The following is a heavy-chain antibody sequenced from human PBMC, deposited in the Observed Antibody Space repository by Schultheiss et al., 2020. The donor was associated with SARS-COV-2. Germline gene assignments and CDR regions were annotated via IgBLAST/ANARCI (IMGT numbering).Heavy chain of an antibody. J-gene: IGHJ6*04. CDR2: IYTSGST. Sequence: SETLSLTCTVSGGSISSYYWSWIRQPAGKGLEWIGRIYTSGSTNYNPSLKSRVTMSVDTSKNQFSLKLSSVTAADTAVYYCARSITSRTYDFWSGPDYGMDVWGKGTTVTVSS. CDR3: ARSITSRTYDFWSGPDYGMDV. V-gene: IGHV4-4*07. CDR1: GGSISSYY. D-gene: IGHD3-3*01.